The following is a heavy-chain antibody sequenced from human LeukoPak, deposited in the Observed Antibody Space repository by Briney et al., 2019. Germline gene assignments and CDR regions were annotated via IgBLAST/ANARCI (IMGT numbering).Heavy chain of an antibody. CDR1: GFTFSSYS. D-gene: IGHD3-10*01. CDR3: ARVGFGELLYYYYMDV. CDR2: ISSSSSYI. J-gene: IGHJ6*03. V-gene: IGHV3-21*01. Sequence: GGSLRLSCAASGFTFSSYSMNWVRQAPGKGLEWVSSISSSSSYIYYADSVKGRFTISRDNAKNSLYLQMNSLRAEDTAVYYCARVGFGELLYYYYMDVWGKGTTVTVSS.